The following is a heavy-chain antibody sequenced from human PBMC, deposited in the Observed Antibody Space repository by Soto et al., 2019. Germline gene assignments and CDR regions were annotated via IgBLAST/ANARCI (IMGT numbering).Heavy chain of an antibody. CDR2: ISGSGGGT. V-gene: IGHV3-23*01. CDR3: AKVAGARFLEWLSSMDV. CDR1: GFTFSNCA. Sequence: GGSLRLSCAASGFTFSNCAMSWVRQAPGKGLEWVSAISGSGGGTYYADSVKGRFTISRDNSKNTLYLQMNSLRAEDTAVYYCAKVAGARFLEWLSSMDVWGQGTTVTVSS. D-gene: IGHD3-3*01. J-gene: IGHJ6*02.